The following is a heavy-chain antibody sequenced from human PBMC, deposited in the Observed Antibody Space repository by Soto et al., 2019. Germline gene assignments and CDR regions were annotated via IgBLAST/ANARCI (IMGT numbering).Heavy chain of an antibody. V-gene: IGHV1-3*01. CDR2: INAGNGNT. Sequence: GASVKVSCKASGYTFTSYAMHWVRQAPGQRLEWMGWINAGNGNTKYSQKFQGRVTITRDTSASTAYMELSSLRSEDTAVYYCARGLRYLDWLLAYWGQGTLVTVSS. D-gene: IGHD3-9*01. CDR1: GYTFTSYA. CDR3: ARGLRYLDWLLAY. J-gene: IGHJ4*02.